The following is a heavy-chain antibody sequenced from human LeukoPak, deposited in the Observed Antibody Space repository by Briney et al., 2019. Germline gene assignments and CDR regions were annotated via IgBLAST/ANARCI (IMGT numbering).Heavy chain of an antibody. CDR1: GGSISSYY. Sequence: PSETLSLTCTVSGGSISSYYWTWIRQSPGKGLEWIGYIYYSGNTNYNPSLKSRVTISVDTSKNQFSLKLSSVTAADTAVYYCARGRRYFDWLPLDYWGQGTLVTVSS. CDR3: ARGRRYFDWLPLDY. V-gene: IGHV4-59*12. J-gene: IGHJ4*02. D-gene: IGHD3-9*01. CDR2: IYYSGNT.